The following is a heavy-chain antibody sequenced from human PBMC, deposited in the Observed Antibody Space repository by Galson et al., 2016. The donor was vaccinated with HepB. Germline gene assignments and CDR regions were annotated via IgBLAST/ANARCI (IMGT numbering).Heavy chain of an antibody. V-gene: IGHV3-53*01. D-gene: IGHD1-26*01. CDR1: GFTFSSYA. CDR2: MYSGGRT. Sequence: SLRLSCAASGFTFSSYAMSWVRQAPGKGLEWVSVMYSGGRTHYADSVEGRFTISRDSSKNTLYLQMNSLRNEDTAVYYCASSPGAGLWGQGTLVTVSS. J-gene: IGHJ4*02. CDR3: ASSPGAGL.